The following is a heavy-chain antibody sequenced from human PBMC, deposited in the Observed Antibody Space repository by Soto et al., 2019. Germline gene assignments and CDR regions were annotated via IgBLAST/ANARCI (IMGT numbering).Heavy chain of an antibody. CDR3: ARRGLRFFDY. CDR2: IIPILGIA. V-gene: IGHV1-69*02. CDR1: GGTFSSYT. Sequence: QVQLVQSGAEVKKPGSSVKVSCKASGGTFSSYTISWGRQAPGQGREWMGRIIPILGIANYAQKFQGRVTITADKSTSTAYRELSSRRSEDTAVYYCARRGLRFFDYWGQGTLVTVSS. J-gene: IGHJ4*02. D-gene: IGHD5-12*01.